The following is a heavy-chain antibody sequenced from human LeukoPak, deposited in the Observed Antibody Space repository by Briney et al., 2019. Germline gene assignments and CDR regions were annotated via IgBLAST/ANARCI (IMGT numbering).Heavy chain of an antibody. J-gene: IGHJ4*02. V-gene: IGHV1-69*05. CDR3: ARGSYYYDSSGYFDY. Sequence: SSVKVSCKASGGTFSSYAISWVRQAPGQGLEWMGRIIPIFGTANYAQKFQGRVTITTDESTSTAYMELSSLRSEDTAVYYCARGSYYYDSSGYFDYWGQGTLVTVSP. D-gene: IGHD3-22*01. CDR1: GGTFSSYA. CDR2: IIPIFGTA.